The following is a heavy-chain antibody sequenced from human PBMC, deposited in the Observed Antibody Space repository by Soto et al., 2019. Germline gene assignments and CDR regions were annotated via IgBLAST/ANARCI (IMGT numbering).Heavy chain of an antibody. Sequence: EVQLAESGGGVLQPGRSLRLSCVGSGFNLADNAIHWVRQAPGKGLEWVSGISYKSGKEASADSVRGRFTISRDNAKNSVYLQMDILKTEDTALYYCAKDPRTSGWSEEGYGAFDIRGQGTMVTVSP. CDR1: GFNLADNA. CDR3: AKDPRTSGWSEEGYGAFDI. J-gene: IGHJ3*02. D-gene: IGHD6-19*01. V-gene: IGHV3-9*01. CDR2: ISYKSGKE.